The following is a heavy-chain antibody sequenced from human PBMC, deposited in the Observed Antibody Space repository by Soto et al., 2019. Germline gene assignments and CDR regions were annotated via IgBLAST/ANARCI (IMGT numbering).Heavy chain of an antibody. J-gene: IGHJ5*02. CDR3: AKALGDDLWSRYYTCWFDP. CDR1: GFTFSSYA. V-gene: IGHV3-23*01. D-gene: IGHD3-3*01. CDR2: ISGSGGST. Sequence: GGSLRLSCAASGFTFSSYAMSWVRQAPGKGLEWVSAISGSGGSTYYADSVKGRFTISRDNSKNTLYLQMNSLRAEDTAVYYCAKALGDDLWSRYYTCWFDPWGQGTLVTVSS.